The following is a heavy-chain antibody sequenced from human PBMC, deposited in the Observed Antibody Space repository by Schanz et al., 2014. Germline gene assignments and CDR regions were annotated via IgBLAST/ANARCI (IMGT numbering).Heavy chain of an antibody. Sequence: QVQLEQSGPEVKKPGASVTVSCQASGYTFSFTSYNVHWVRQAPGQGLEWMGYINSSGGGTSYAQKFQDRLTMTRDASTSTVYMELSSLRSEDTAVYYCARGYGDSPTDFWGQGTLVTVSS. CDR1: GYTFSFTSYN. CDR3: ARGYGDSPTDF. D-gene: IGHD4-17*01. J-gene: IGHJ4*02. V-gene: IGHV1-46*01. CDR2: INSSGGGT.